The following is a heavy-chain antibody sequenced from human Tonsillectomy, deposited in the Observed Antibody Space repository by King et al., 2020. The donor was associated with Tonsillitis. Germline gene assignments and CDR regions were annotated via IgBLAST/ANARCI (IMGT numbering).Heavy chain of an antibody. CDR3: TRVQWAYYESSGYYLDY. Sequence: VQLVESGGGLVQPGRSQRLSCTASGFPFGDFAMNWFRQAPGKGLEWVGFIRTKAYGGTTEYAASVKGRFTIPRDDSKSIAYLQMNSLKTEDTSVYYCTRVQWAYYESSGYYLDYWGQGTLVTVSS. J-gene: IGHJ4*02. CDR2: IRTKAYGGTT. V-gene: IGHV3-49*03. CDR1: GFPFGDFA. D-gene: IGHD3-22*01.